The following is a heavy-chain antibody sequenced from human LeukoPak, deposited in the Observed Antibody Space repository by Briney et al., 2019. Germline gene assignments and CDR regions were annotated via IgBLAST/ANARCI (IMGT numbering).Heavy chain of an antibody. CDR1: GDTFRSNA. CDR2: IIPILDIA. CDR3: AREPYDSSGYYFDY. Sequence: SVKVSCKASGDTFRSNAISWVRQAPGQGLEWMGRIIPILDIANYTQKFQGRITITADKSTSTAYMELSSLRSEDTAVYYCAREPYDSSGYYFDYWGQGTLVTVSS. D-gene: IGHD3-22*01. V-gene: IGHV1-69*04. J-gene: IGHJ4*02.